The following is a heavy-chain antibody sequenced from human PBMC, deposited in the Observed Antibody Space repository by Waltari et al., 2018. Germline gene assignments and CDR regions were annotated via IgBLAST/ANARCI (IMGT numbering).Heavy chain of an antibody. Sequence: EVQLXXSGGGLVQPGGSLRLSCAASGFXFSSXAMSWVRPAPGKGLEWVSVIYSGGSSTYYXDSVKGRFTISRDNSKNTLYLQMNSLRAEDTXXYYCAKEXVEQWXAYWGQGTLVXXSX. CDR2: IYSGGSST. J-gene: IGHJ4*02. D-gene: IGHD6-19*01. CDR1: GFXFSSXA. V-gene: IGHV3-23*03. CDR3: AKEXVEQWXAY.